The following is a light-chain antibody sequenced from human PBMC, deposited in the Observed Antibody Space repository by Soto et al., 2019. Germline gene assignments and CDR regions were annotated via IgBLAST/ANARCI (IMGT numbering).Light chain of an antibody. CDR3: ASWDDSLDGHVA. Sequence: QAVVTQPPSTSATPGQRVTISCSGSSSNIGRHIVNWYQQVPGTAPKFLVDSNNQRPSGVPDRFSGSRSGTSAFLAVSGLQSEDEADYYCASWDDSLDGHVAFGGGTKLTVL. CDR1: SSNIGRHI. J-gene: IGLJ2*01. CDR2: SNN. V-gene: IGLV1-44*01.